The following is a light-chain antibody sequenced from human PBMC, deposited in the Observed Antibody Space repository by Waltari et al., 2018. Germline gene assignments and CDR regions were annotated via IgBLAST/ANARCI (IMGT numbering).Light chain of an antibody. CDR3: QQYYSRRT. V-gene: IGKV4-1*01. CDR1: QSILYNSNDKNY. Sequence: IVMTQSPDSLAVSLGERATINCKSRQSILYNSNDKNYLAGYQQKPGQPPKLLIYWASTRESGVPDRFSGNGSGTDFTLTISSLQAEDVAVYYCQQYYSRRTFGQGTKVEI. CDR2: WAS. J-gene: IGKJ1*01.